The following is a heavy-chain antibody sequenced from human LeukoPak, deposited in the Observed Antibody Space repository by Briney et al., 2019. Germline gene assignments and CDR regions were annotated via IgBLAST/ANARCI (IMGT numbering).Heavy chain of an antibody. J-gene: IGHJ4*02. V-gene: IGHV3-7*03. CDR2: IKQDESEK. D-gene: IGHD6-13*01. Sequence: GGSLRLSCAASGFTFSNYWMSWVRQTPGKGLEWVANIKQDESEKYYVDSVKGRFTISRDNAKNSLFLQMNNLGAEDTAVYYCARDKPAAGGGYGSLFDFWGRGTLVTVSS. CDR3: ARDKPAAGGGYGSLFDF. CDR1: GFTFSNYW.